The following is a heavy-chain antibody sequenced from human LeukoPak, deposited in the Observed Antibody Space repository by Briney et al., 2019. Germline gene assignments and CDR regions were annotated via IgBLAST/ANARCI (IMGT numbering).Heavy chain of an antibody. V-gene: IGHV4-38-2*01. CDR1: GYSFSSGYY. J-gene: IGHJ4*02. Sequence: SETLSLTCAVSGYSFSSGYYWGWIRQPPGKGLEWIGSIYHSGSTYYNPSLKSRVTISVDTSKNQFSLKLSSVTAADTAVYYCARHVLRGNSFHYFDYWGQGTLVTVSS. CDR2: IYHSGST. CDR3: ARHVLRGNSFHYFDY. D-gene: IGHD4-23*01.